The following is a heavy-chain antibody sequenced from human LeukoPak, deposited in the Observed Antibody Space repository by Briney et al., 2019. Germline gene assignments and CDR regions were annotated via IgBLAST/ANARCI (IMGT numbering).Heavy chain of an antibody. V-gene: IGHV1-8*01. Sequence: ASVKVSCKASGYSFTCYDINWVRQATGQGPEWIGWMNPSSGNTGYAQRFQGRVTMTRDTSTSTAYLELSSLRSEDTAVYYCAAHTYYYSSGSFGHWGQGTLVTVPS. CDR1: GYSFTCYD. CDR2: MNPSSGNT. D-gene: IGHD3-10*01. J-gene: IGHJ4*02. CDR3: AAHTYYYSSGSFGH.